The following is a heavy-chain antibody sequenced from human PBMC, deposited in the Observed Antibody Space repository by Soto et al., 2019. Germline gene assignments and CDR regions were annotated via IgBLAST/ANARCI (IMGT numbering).Heavy chain of an antibody. Sequence: SETLSLTCTVSGGSISSSSYYWGWIRQPPGKGLEWIGSIYYSGSTYYNPSLKSRVTISVDTSKNQFSLKLSSVTAADTAVYYCGRRGRYSSSWYPTNWVDPWGQGTLVTVSS. J-gene: IGHJ5*02. D-gene: IGHD6-13*01. CDR1: GGSISSSSYY. CDR2: IYYSGST. CDR3: GRRGRYSSSWYPTNWVDP. V-gene: IGHV4-39*01.